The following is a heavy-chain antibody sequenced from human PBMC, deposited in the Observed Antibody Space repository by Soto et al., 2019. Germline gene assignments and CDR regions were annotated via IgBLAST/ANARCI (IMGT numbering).Heavy chain of an antibody. V-gene: IGHV3-30*18. CDR2: ISYDGSNK. J-gene: IGHJ5*02. CDR3: AKDGQGYRISTSCSNWFDP. Sequence: QVQLVESGGGVVQPGRSLRLSCAASGFTFSSYGMHWVRQAPGKGLEWVAVISYDGSNKYYADSVKGRFTISRDNSKNTLYLQMNSLRAEDTAVYYCAKDGQGYRISTSCSNWFDPWGQGTLVTVSS. D-gene: IGHD2-2*01. CDR1: GFTFSSYG.